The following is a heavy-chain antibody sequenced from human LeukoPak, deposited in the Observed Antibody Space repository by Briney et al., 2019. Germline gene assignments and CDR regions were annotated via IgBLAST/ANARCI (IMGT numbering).Heavy chain of an antibody. D-gene: IGHD3-10*01. CDR3: AKDTDGEWFGEHLFDY. CDR2: ISWNSGSI. V-gene: IGHV3-9*01. CDR1: GFTFDDYA. Sequence: GGSLGLSCAASGFTFDDYAMHWVRQAPGKGLEWVSGISWNSGSIGYADPVKGRFTISRDNAKNSLYLQMNSLRAEDTALYYCAKDTDGEWFGEHLFDYWGQGTLVTVSS. J-gene: IGHJ4*02.